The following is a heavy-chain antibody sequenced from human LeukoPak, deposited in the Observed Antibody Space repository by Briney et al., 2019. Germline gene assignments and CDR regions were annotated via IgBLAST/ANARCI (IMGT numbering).Heavy chain of an antibody. V-gene: IGHV4-34*01. CDR1: GGSFSGYY. D-gene: IGHD3-10*01. CDR3: ARGHSITMVRGVINWSDP. Sequence: SETLSLTCAVYGGSFSGYYWSWIRQPPGKGLEWIGEINHSGSTNYNPSLKSRVTISVDTSKNQFSLKLSSVTAADTAVYYCARGHSITMVRGVINWSDPWGQGTLVTVSS. CDR2: INHSGST. J-gene: IGHJ5*02.